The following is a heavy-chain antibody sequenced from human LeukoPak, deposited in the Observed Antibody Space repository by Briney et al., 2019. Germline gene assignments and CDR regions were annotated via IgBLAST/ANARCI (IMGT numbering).Heavy chain of an antibody. Sequence: SETLSLTRTVSGGSISSYYWSWIRQPPGKGLEWIGYIYYSGSTNYNPSLKSRVTISVDTSKNQFSLKLSSVTAADTAVYYCARARYYDSSGYQRASYNWFDPWGQGTLVTVSS. J-gene: IGHJ5*02. V-gene: IGHV4-59*01. CDR1: GGSISSYY. CDR2: IYYSGST. CDR3: ARARYYDSSGYQRASYNWFDP. D-gene: IGHD3-22*01.